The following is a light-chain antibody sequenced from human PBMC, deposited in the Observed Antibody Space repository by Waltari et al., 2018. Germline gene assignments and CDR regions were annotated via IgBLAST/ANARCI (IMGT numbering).Light chain of an antibody. CDR3: QQYGSPPPYT. CDR2: GAS. J-gene: IGKJ2*01. Sequence: EIVLTQSPGTLSLSPGERATLSCRASQSVSSYLAWYQQKPGQAPRLLIYGASHRATGIPDRFSGSGSGTDLTLTISRLEPEDFAVYYCQQYGSPPPYTFGQGTKLEIK. V-gene: IGKV3-20*01. CDR1: QSVSSY.